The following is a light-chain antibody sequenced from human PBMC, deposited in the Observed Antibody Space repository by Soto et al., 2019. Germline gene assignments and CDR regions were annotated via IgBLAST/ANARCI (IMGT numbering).Light chain of an antibody. CDR2: YNS. Sequence: SYELAQPPSVSVAPGKTARITCGGNNIGSKTVHWYQQRPGQAPVVVIYYNSDRPSGIPERFSGSNSGNTATLTISRVEAGDEADYYCQVWDSSSDLVVFGGGTKVTVL. CDR1: NIGSKT. CDR3: QVWDSSSDLVV. V-gene: IGLV3-21*04. J-gene: IGLJ2*01.